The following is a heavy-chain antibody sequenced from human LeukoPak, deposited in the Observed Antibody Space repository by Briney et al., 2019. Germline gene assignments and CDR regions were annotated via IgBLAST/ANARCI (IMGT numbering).Heavy chain of an antibody. CDR2: ISGSGDST. D-gene: IGHD6-13*01. CDR3: TTDSSWYLRRWDY. Sequence: PGGSLRLSCAASGFTFNNYAMTWVRQGPGKGLEWVSTISGSGDSTHYADSVKGRFTISRDNSKNTLYLQMNSLRVEDTAVYYCTTDSSWYLRRWDYWGQGTLVTVSS. CDR1: GFTFNNYA. J-gene: IGHJ4*02. V-gene: IGHV3-23*01.